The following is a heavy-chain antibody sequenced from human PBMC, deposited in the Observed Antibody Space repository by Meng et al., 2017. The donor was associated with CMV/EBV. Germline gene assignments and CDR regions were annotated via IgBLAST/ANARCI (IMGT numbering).Heavy chain of an antibody. CDR1: GGSFSGYY. J-gene: IGHJ4*02. CDR2: INHSGST. V-gene: IGHV4-34*01. Sequence: SETLSLTCAVYGGSFSGYYWSWIRQPPGKGLEWIGEINHSGSTNYNPSLKSRVTRSVDTSKNQFSLKLSSVTAADTAVYYCARGLTTVNTYYFDYWGQGTLVTVSS. CDR3: ARGLTTVNTYYFDY. D-gene: IGHD4-17*01.